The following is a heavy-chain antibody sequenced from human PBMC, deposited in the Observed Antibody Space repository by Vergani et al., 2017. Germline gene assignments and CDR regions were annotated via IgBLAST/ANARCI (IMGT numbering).Heavy chain of an antibody. CDR3: ARGGGSYGQDYFDY. J-gene: IGHJ4*02. V-gene: IGHV1-58*01. Sequence: QMQLVQSGPEVKKPGTSVKVSCKASGFTFTSSAVQWVRQARGQRLEWIGWIVVGSGNTNYAQKLQGRVTMTTDTSTSTAYMELRSLRSDDTAVYYCARGGGSYGQDYFDYWGQGTLVTVSS. CDR2: IVVGSGNT. CDR1: GFTFTSSA. D-gene: IGHD1-26*01.